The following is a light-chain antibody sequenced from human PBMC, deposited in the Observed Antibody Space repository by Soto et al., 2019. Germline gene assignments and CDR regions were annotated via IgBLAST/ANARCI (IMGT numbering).Light chain of an antibody. CDR2: KAS. CDR1: QTIYSW. J-gene: IGKJ4*01. CDR3: QQYHNSPVT. V-gene: IGKV1-5*03. Sequence: DIQMTQSPSTLSASIGDRVTITCRASQTIYSWLAWYQQKPGKAPNLLIYKASSLESGVPSRFSGSGSGTEFTLTISSLQPDDFATYYCQQYHNSPVTFGGGTKVEIK.